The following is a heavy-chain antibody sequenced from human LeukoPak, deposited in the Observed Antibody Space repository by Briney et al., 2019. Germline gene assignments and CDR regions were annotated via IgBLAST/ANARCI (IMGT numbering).Heavy chain of an antibody. CDR3: ARDSFAGGDFWSGYSPFGMDV. CDR1: GFTFSSYA. V-gene: IGHV3-30*04. CDR2: ISYDGSNK. Sequence: GRSLRLSCAASGFTFSSYAMHCVRQAPGKGLEWVAVISYDGSNKYYADSVKGRFTISRDNSKNTLYLQMNSLRAEDTAVYYCARDSFAGGDFWSGYSPFGMDVWGKGTTVTVSS. D-gene: IGHD3-3*01. J-gene: IGHJ6*04.